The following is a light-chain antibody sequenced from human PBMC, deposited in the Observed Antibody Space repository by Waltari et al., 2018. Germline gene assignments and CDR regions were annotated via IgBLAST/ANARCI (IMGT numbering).Light chain of an antibody. CDR3: QQSYSTPQVT. V-gene: IGKV1-39*01. J-gene: IGKJ3*01. Sequence: DIQMTQSPSSLSASVGDRVTITCRASQSISSYLNWYQQKQGKAPKRLIYAASSLQSGVPSRFSGSGSGTDFTLTISSLQPEDFATYYCQQSYSTPQVTFGPGTKVDIK. CDR2: AAS. CDR1: QSISSY.